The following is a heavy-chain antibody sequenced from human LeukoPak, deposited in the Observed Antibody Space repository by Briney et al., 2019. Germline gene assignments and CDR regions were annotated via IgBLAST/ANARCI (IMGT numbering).Heavy chain of an antibody. J-gene: IGHJ6*03. V-gene: IGHV3-53*01. CDR3: ARGGGKQPYYYYYLDV. CDR2: IYSGGST. D-gene: IGHD1/OR15-1a*01. Sequence: PGGSLRLSCAASGFTVSGNYMSWVRQAPGKGLEWVSLIYSGGSTYFVDSVKGRFTVSRDISRNTLSLQMNNLRAEDTAVYYCARGGGKQPYYYYYLDVWGKGTTVTVSS. CDR1: GFTVSGNY.